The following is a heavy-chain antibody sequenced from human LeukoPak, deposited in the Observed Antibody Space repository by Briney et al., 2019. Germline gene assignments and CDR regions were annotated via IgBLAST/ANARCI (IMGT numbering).Heavy chain of an antibody. CDR1: GDSISIDYN. CDR2: IFYSGAT. J-gene: IGHJ4*02. V-gene: IGHV4-38-2*02. Sequence: SETLSVTCTVSGDSISIDYNWGWIRQPPGKGLEWIGSIFYSGATYYSPSLKSRVTISVDTSKNQFSLKLSSMTAADTAVYYCVRHRQWLLFPDYWGQGTLVTVSS. CDR3: VRHRQWLLFPDY. D-gene: IGHD6-19*01.